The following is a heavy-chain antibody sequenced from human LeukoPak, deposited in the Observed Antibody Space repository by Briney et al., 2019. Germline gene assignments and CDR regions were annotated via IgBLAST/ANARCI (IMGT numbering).Heavy chain of an antibody. Sequence: GASVKVSCKAPGGTFSSYAISWVRQAPGQGLEWMGRIIPILGIANYAQKFQGRVTITADKSTSTAYMELSSLRSEDTAVYYCARTEIYGSGSYYPDYWGQGTLVTVSS. CDR3: ARTEIYGSGSYYPDY. D-gene: IGHD3-10*01. CDR2: IIPILGIA. V-gene: IGHV1-69*04. CDR1: GGTFSSYA. J-gene: IGHJ4*02.